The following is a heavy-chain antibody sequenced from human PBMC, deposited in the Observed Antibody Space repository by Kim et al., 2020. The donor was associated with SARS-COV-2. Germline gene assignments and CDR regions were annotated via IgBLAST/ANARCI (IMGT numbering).Heavy chain of an antibody. V-gene: IGHV4-59*01. J-gene: IGHJ6*02. CDR2: IYYSGST. CDR3: ARDSGDFWSGYSYYYGMDV. CDR1: GGSISSYY. D-gene: IGHD3-3*01. Sequence: SETLSLTCTVSGGSISSYYWSWIRQPPGKGLEWIGYIYYSGSTNYNPSLKSRVTISVDTSKNQFSLKLSSVTAADTAVYYCARDSGDFWSGYSYYYGMDVWGQGTTVTVS.